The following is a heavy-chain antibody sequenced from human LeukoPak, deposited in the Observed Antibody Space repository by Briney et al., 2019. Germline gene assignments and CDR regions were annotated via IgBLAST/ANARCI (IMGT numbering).Heavy chain of an antibody. J-gene: IGHJ4*02. Sequence: GGSLRLSCAASGFTFSSYEMNWVRQAPGKGLEWVSYISSSGSTIYYADSVKGRFTISRDNAKNSLYLQMNNLRAEDTAVYYCAPRVVGSAPFDYWGQGTLVTVSS. D-gene: IGHD2-15*01. CDR2: ISSSGSTI. CDR3: APRVVGSAPFDY. CDR1: GFTFSSYE. V-gene: IGHV3-48*03.